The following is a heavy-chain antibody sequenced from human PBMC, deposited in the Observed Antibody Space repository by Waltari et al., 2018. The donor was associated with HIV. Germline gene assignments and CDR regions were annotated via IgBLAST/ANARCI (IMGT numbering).Heavy chain of an antibody. Sequence: QLQLQESGPGLVKPSETLSLTCTVSGGSISSSSYYWGWIRQPPGKGLEWIGSIYYSGSTYYNPSLKSRVTISVDTSKNQFSLKLSSVTAADTAVYYCAREEGATSYYYGMDVWGQGTTVTVSS. CDR3: AREEGATSYYYGMDV. J-gene: IGHJ6*02. D-gene: IGHD1-26*01. CDR2: IYYSGST. CDR1: GGSISSSSYY. V-gene: IGHV4-39*07.